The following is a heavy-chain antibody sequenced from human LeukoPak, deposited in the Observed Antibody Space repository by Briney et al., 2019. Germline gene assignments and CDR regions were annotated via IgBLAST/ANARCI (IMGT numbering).Heavy chain of an antibody. D-gene: IGHD6-19*01. V-gene: IGHV3-21*01. CDR2: ISSSSSYI. CDR1: GFTFSSYS. Sequence: KTGGSLRLSCAASGFTFSSYSMNWVRQAPGKGLKWVSYISSSSSYIYYADSVKGRFTISRDNAKNSLYLQMNSLRPEDTAVYYCARDGSAVAPHDANWFDPWGQGTLVAVSS. CDR3: ARDGSAVAPHDANWFDP. J-gene: IGHJ5*02.